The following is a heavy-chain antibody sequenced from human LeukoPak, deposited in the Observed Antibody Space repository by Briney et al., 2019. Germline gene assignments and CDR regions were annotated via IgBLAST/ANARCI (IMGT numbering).Heavy chain of an antibody. CDR3: ARDGIAAAGTKIEHDAFDI. J-gene: IGHJ3*02. CDR2: IKQDGSEK. V-gene: IGHV3-7*01. D-gene: IGHD6-13*01. CDR1: GFTFSSYW. Sequence: GGSLRLSCAASGFTFSSYWMSWVRQAPGKGLEWVANIKQDGSEKYYVDSVKGRFTISRDNAKNSLYLQMNSLRAEDTAVYYCARDGIAAAGTKIEHDAFDIWGQGTMVTVSS.